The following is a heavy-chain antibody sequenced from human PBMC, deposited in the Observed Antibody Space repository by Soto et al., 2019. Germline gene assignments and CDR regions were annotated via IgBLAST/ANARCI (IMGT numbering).Heavy chain of an antibody. CDR3: AKGRGITMVRGVRGGGMDV. V-gene: IGHV3-23*01. Sequence: GGSLRLSCAASGFTFSSYAMIWVRQAPGKGLEWVSAISGSGGSTYYADSVKGRFTISRDNSKNTLYLQMNSLRAEDTAVYYCAKGRGITMVRGVRGGGMDVWGQGTTVTVSS. CDR2: ISGSGGST. CDR1: GFTFSSYA. D-gene: IGHD3-10*01. J-gene: IGHJ6*02.